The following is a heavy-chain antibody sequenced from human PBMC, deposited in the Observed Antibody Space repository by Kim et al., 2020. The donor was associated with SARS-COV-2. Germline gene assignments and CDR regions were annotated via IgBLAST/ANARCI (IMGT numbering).Heavy chain of an antibody. CDR2: ICRNSGTK. Sequence: GGSLRLSCSASGFTFSNYGMNWVRQAPGKGLQWLSYICRNSGTKYYADSVKGRFTISRDNSKNSLYLQMNSLRDDDTAVYYCASISSIAVADYWGQGTMVTVSS. D-gene: IGHD6-19*01. CDR1: GFTFSNYG. V-gene: IGHV3-48*02. J-gene: IGHJ4*02. CDR3: ASISSIAVADY.